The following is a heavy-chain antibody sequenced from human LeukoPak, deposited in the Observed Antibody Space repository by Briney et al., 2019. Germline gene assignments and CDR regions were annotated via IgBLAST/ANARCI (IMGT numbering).Heavy chain of an antibody. CDR1: GDSVSSNSAA. Sequence: SQTLSLTCAISGDSVSSNSAAWNWIRQSPSRGLEWVGRTYYRSKWYNDYAVSVKSRITINPDTPKNQFSLQMNSVTPEATAVYYCAREFGRCSSTSCSDWFDPWGQGTLVTVSS. CDR3: AREFGRCSSTSCSDWFDP. J-gene: IGHJ5*02. V-gene: IGHV6-1*01. CDR2: TYYRSKWYN. D-gene: IGHD2-2*01.